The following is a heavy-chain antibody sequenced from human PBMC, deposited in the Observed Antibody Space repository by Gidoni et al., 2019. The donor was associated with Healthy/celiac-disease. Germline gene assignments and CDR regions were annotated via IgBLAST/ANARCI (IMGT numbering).Heavy chain of an antibody. Sequence: QLQLQESGPGLVKPSETLSLTCTVSGGSISSSSSYWGWIRQPPGKGLEWLGSIYYSGSTYYNPSLKSRVTISVDTSKNQFSLKLSSVTAADTAVYYCARHAHMVREYEYNWFDPWGQGTLVTVSS. D-gene: IGHD3-10*01. CDR3: ARHAHMVREYEYNWFDP. V-gene: IGHV4-39*01. J-gene: IGHJ5*02. CDR1: GGSISSSSSY. CDR2: IYYSGST.